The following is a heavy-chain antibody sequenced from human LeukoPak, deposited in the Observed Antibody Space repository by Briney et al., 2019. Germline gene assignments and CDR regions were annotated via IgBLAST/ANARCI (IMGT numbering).Heavy chain of an antibody. V-gene: IGHV3-23*01. Sequence: GGSLRHSCAASGFTFSSYAMSWVRQAPGKGLEWVSAISGSGGSTFYADSVKGRFTISRDNSKNTLYLQMNSLRAEDTAVYYCANRNGYRYDYWGQGTLVTVSS. J-gene: IGHJ4*02. CDR1: GFTFSSYA. CDR3: ANRNGYRYDY. D-gene: IGHD5-18*01. CDR2: ISGSGGST.